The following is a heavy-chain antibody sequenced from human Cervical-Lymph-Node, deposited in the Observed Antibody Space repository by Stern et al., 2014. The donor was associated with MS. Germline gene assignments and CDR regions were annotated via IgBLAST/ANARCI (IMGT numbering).Heavy chain of an antibody. CDR1: GFTFRDNW. Sequence: EVQLEESGGGLVQPGGSLRLSCGASGFTFRDNWMHWVRQAPGKGLMWVSRINPDGTSITYADSVKGRFTISRDNAKNTLHLHMNSLGAEDSAVYFCASTRYSYGMSLDYWGQGTLVTVSS. D-gene: IGHD5-18*01. V-gene: IGHV3-74*02. CDR2: INPDGTSI. CDR3: ASTRYSYGMSLDY. J-gene: IGHJ4*02.